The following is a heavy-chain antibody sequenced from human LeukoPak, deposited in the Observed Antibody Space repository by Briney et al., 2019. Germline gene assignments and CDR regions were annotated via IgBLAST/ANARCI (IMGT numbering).Heavy chain of an antibody. D-gene: IGHD6-6*01. CDR2: INTNTGNP. CDR1: GYTFTTYA. CDR3: ARVVSSLSIAAPY. J-gene: IGHJ4*02. Sequence: GASVKVSCKASGYTFTTYAMSWVRQAPGQGLEWMGWINTNTGNPTYAQGFTGRFVFSLDTSVSTAYLQIISLKAEDTAVYYCARVVSSLSIAAPYWGQGTLVTVSS. V-gene: IGHV7-4-1*02.